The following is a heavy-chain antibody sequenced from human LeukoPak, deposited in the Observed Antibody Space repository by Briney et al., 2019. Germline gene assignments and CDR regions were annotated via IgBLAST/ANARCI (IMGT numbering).Heavy chain of an antibody. CDR2: INPSGGST. CDR1: GYTFTSYY. CDR3: ARAFVRGVSSYYFYMDV. Sequence: ASVKVSCKASGYTFTSYYMHWVRQAPGQGLVWMGIINPSGGSTSYAQKFQGRVTMTRDMSTSTVYMELSSLRSEDTAVYYCARAFVRGVSSYYFYMDVWGKGATVTISS. J-gene: IGHJ6*03. D-gene: IGHD3-10*01. V-gene: IGHV1-46*01.